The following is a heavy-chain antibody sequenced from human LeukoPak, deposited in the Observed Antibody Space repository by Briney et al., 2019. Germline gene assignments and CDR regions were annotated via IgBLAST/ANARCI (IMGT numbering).Heavy chain of an antibody. V-gene: IGHV3-33*01. J-gene: IGHJ4*02. CDR1: GFTFSSYG. CDR2: IWYDGSDK. CDR3: ARGSDVVVPAAILDRLDY. Sequence: PGGSLRLSCAASGFTFSSYGMRWVRQAPGKGPEWVAVIWYDGSDKDYADCVKGRFTISRDNSKNTLYLQMNSLRAEDTAVYYCARGSDVVVPAAILDRLDYWGQGTLVTVSS. D-gene: IGHD2-2*02.